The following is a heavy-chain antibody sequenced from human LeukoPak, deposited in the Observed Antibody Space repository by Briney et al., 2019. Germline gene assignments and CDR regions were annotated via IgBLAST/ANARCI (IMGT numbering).Heavy chain of an antibody. Sequence: GGSLRLSCAASGFTFSSYSMNWVRQAPGKGLEWVSSITSSSSYINYADSVKGRFTISRDNAKNSLYLQMNSLRAEDTAVYYCARDLNSSGCPWGQGTLVTVSS. CDR3: ARDLNSSGCP. J-gene: IGHJ5*02. V-gene: IGHV3-21*01. CDR1: GFTFSSYS. D-gene: IGHD6-19*01. CDR2: ITSSSSYI.